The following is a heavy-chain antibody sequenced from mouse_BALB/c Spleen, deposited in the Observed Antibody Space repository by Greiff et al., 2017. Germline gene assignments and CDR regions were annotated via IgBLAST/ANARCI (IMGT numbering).Heavy chain of an antibody. CDR1: GFTFSDYY. D-gene: IGHD2-1*01. CDR3: ARGNYGFAY. Sequence: EVQLVESGGGLVKPGGSLKLSCAASGFTFSDYYMYWVRQTPEKRLEWVATISDGGSYTYYPDSVKGRFTISRDNAKNNLYLQMSSLKSEDTAMYYCARGNYGFAYWGQGTLVTVSA. J-gene: IGHJ3*01. V-gene: IGHV5-4*02. CDR2: ISDGGSYT.